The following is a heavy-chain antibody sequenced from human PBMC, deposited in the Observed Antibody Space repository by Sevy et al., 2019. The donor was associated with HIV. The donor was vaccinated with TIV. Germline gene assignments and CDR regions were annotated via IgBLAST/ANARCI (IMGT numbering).Heavy chain of an antibody. J-gene: IGHJ6*02. CDR1: GFTLSSYG. CDR3: ARDRLGITISAGWGGGMDV. V-gene: IGHV3-33*01. CDR2: IRYDGSNK. D-gene: IGHD3-3*01. Sequence: GGSLRLSCAASGFTLSSYGMHWVRQAPGKGLEWVAVIRYDGSNKYYGDSVKGRFTISRDNSKNTLYLQMNSLRAEDTAVYYCARDRLGITISAGWGGGMDVWGQGTTVTVSS.